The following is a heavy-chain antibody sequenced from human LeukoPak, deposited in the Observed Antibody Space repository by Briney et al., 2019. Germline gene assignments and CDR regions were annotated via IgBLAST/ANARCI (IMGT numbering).Heavy chain of an antibody. J-gene: IGHJ3*01. CDR3: ARDPPVLRYFDWLPQRDPFDV. CDR1: GFTFSSFA. V-gene: IGHV3-23*01. D-gene: IGHD3-9*01. Sequence: GWSVRLSCAASGFTFSSFALSWIRQAPGKGLEWVSAIGACGASTYYADSVKGRFTISRDNSQNTLYLQINNLRAEDTAVYYCARDPPVLRYFDWLPQRDPFDVWGQGTMVTVCS. CDR2: IGACGAST.